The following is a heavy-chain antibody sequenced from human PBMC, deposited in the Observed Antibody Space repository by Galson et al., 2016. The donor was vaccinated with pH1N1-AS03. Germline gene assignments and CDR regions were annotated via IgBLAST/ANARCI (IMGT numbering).Heavy chain of an antibody. Sequence: SLRLSCAASGFTFSSYSVNWVRQAPGKGLEWVSSISSRSSDIYYADSVKGRFTISRDNARRSLYLQMNSLRAEDTAVYYCATNIEQRYTSKWYQCDHWGPGTLVTVSA. CDR3: ATNIEQRYTSKWYQCDH. CDR1: GFTFSSYS. CDR2: ISSRSSDI. V-gene: IGHV3-21*01. D-gene: IGHD6-13*01. J-gene: IGHJ4*02.